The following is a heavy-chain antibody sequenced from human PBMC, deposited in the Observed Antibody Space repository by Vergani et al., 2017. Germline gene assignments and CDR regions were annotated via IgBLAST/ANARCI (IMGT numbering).Heavy chain of an antibody. D-gene: IGHD2-15*01. CDR3: AKEGGVYCSGVTCYPEY. V-gene: IGHV3-30*02. CDR2: IRSDESRR. CDR1: GFTFNSYG. J-gene: IGHJ4*02. Sequence: QVQLVESGGGVVQTGGPLRFSCAASGFTFNSYGMHWVREAPGKGLEWVASIRSDESRRYYGDSMDGTFTIFRDNSKNTLYLQMKSLRSEDTAVYSCAKEGGVYCSGVTCYPEYWGQGTLVIVSS.